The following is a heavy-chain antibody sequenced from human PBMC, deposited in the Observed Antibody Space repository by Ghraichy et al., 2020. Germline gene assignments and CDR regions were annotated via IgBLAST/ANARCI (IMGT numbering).Heavy chain of an antibody. J-gene: IGHJ4*02. V-gene: IGHV4-4*09. D-gene: IGHD4-17*01. Sequence: SQTLSLTCTVSGGSISSYYWSWIRQPPGKGLEWIGYIYTSGSTNYNPSLKSRVTISVDTSKNQFSLKLSSVTAADTAVYYCANYGFNTVAFDYWGQGTLVTVSS. CDR2: IYTSGST. CDR1: GGSISSYY. CDR3: ANYGFNTVAFDY.